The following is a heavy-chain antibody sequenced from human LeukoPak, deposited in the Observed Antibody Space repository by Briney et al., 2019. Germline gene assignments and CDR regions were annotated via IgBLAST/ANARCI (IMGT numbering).Heavy chain of an antibody. Sequence: PSETLSLTCAVSGGSISSGGYSWSWVRQAPGKGLEWVSAISGSGGSTYYADSVKGRFTISRDNSKNTLYLQMNSLRAEDTAVYYCAKDLFLPMVPDAFDIWGQGTMVTVSS. CDR1: GGSISSGGYS. CDR3: AKDLFLPMVPDAFDI. CDR2: ISGSGGST. V-gene: IGHV3-23*01. D-gene: IGHD4/OR15-4a*01. J-gene: IGHJ3*02.